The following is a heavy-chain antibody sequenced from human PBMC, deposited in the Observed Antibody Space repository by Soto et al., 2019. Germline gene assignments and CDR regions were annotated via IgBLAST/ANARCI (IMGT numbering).Heavy chain of an antibody. V-gene: IGHV4-61*01. CDR2: IYYSGST. CDR3: ASYSSGWYDVIY. J-gene: IGHJ4*02. CDR1: GDSVSSGSYF. Sequence: QVQLQESGPGLVKPSETLSLTCTVSGDSVSSGSYFWSWIRQPPGRGLEWIGYIYYSGSTNYNPSLNSRVTISVDTSKNQFSLKLSSVTAADTAVYYCASYSSGWYDVIYWGQGTLVTVSS. D-gene: IGHD6-19*01.